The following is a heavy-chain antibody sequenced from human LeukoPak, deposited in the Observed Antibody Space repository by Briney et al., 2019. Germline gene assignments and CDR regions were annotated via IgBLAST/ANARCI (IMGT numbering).Heavy chain of an antibody. CDR3: AKCLPDSDFWSGYHGAFYI. J-gene: IGHJ3*02. CDR1: GFTFDDYA. V-gene: IGHV3-9*01. Sequence: GRSLRLSCAASGFTFDDYAMHWVRHAPGKGLEWVSGISWHSGSIGYADSVKGRFTISRDNAKNSLYLQMNSLRGEDTALYYCAKCLPDSDFWSGYHGAFYIWGQGTMVTVSS. D-gene: IGHD3-3*01. CDR2: ISWHSGSI.